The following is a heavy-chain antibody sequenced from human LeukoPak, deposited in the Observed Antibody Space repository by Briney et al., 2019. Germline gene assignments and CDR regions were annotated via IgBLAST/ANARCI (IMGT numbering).Heavy chain of an antibody. CDR2: IYPGDSDT. CDR3: ARLSVDCSSTSCSAFDY. CDR1: GYSFTSYW. J-gene: IGHJ4*02. D-gene: IGHD2-2*01. V-gene: IGHV5-51*01. Sequence: GESLKISCKGSGYSFTSYWIGWVRQMPGEGLEWMGIIYPGDSDTRYSPSFQGQVTISADKSISTAYLQWSSLKASDTAMYYCARLSVDCSSTSCSAFDYWGQGTLVTVSS.